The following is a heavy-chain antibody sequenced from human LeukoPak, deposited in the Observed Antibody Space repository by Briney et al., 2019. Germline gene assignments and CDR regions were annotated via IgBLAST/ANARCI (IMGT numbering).Heavy chain of an antibody. V-gene: IGHV3-30-3*01. CDR1: GFTFSSYA. J-gene: IGHJ4*02. Sequence: GGSLRLSCAASGFTFSSYAMHWVRQAPGKGLEWVAVISYDGSNKYYADSVKGRFTISRDNPKNTLYLQMNSLRAEDTAVYYCARAARVVVVIVDYWGQGTLVTVSS. CDR3: ARAARVVVVIVDY. D-gene: IGHD3-22*01. CDR2: ISYDGSNK.